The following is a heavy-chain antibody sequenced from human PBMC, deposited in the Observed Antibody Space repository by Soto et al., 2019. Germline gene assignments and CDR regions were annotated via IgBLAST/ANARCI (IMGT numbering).Heavy chain of an antibody. CDR3: ARTCSGGSCCSSYYYGMDV. CDR1: GYTFTDYY. D-gene: IGHD2-15*01. CDR2: INPNSGGT. Sequence: ASVKVSCKASGYTFTDYYIHWVRQAPGQGLEWMGRINPNSGGTNYPQKFQGRVTMTRDTSINTAYMELSSLRSDDTAVYYCARTCSGGSCCSSYYYGMDVWGQGTTVTVSS. J-gene: IGHJ6*02. V-gene: IGHV1-2*02.